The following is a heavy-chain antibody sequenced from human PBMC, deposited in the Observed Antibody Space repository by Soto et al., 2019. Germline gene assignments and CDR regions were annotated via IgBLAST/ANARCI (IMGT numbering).Heavy chain of an antibody. CDR1: GFTFSSYA. CDR2: ISGNSGKT. J-gene: IGHJ4*01. V-gene: IGHV3-23*01. CDR3: AKLGFVLMELYYFHQ. Sequence: GGSLRLSCTASGFTFSSYAMSWVRQAPGKELEWVSTISGNSGKTNYAESVKGRFSISRDNSKNTVHLQLGSLRAEDTAVYFCAKLGFVLMELYYFHQWGQGTLVTVSS. D-gene: IGHD2-8*01.